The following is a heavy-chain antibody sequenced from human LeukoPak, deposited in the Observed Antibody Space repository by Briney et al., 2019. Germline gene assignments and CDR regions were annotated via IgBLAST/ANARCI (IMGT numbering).Heavy chain of an antibody. D-gene: IGHD4-11*01. J-gene: IGHJ6*03. CDR2: ISAYNGNT. Sequence: ASVKVSCKASGYTFTSYGISWVRQAPGQGLEWMGWISAYNGNTNYAQKLQGRVTMTTDTSTSTACMELRSLRSDDTAAYYCARLKMTTVTQPDMDVWGKGTTVTVSS. CDR3: ARLKMTTVTQPDMDV. V-gene: IGHV1-18*01. CDR1: GYTFTSYG.